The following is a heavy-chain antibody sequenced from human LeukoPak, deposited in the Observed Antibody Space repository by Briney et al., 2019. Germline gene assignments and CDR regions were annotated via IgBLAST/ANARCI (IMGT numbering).Heavy chain of an antibody. CDR3: AKRGVVIRVILVGFHKEAYYFDS. Sequence: GGSLRLPCAVSGITLSNYGMLWVRQAPGKGLEWVAGISDSGGRTNYADSVKGRFTISSDNPKNTLYLQLNNLRAEDTAVYFCAKRGVVIRVILVGFHKEAYYFDSWGQGALVTVSS. V-gene: IGHV3-23*01. D-gene: IGHD3-22*01. CDR1: GITLSNYG. CDR2: ISDSGGRT. J-gene: IGHJ4*02.